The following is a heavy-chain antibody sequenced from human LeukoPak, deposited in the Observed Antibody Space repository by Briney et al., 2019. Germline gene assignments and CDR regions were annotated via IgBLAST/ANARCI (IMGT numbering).Heavy chain of an antibody. CDR2: INHSGRT. D-gene: IGHD2-15*01. CDR1: GESFSGYY. V-gene: IGHV4-34*01. Sequence: SETLSLTRAVYGESFSGYYWSWIRQPPGGGLEWSGEINHSGRTNYNPTLKSRVTISVNKSKNQFALKLSFVTAADTAVYCCACGGGLPLGFFDYWRRGTLVAV. J-gene: IGHJ4*02. CDR3: ACGGGLPLGFFDY.